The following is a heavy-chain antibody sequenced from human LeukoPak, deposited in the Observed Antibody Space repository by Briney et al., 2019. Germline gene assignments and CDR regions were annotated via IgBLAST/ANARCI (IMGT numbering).Heavy chain of an antibody. V-gene: IGHV3-7*01. CDR1: GFTFSSYW. Sequence: GSLRLSCAASGFTFSSYWMSWVRQAPGKGLEWVANIKQDGSEKYYVDSVKGRFTISRDNAKNSLYLQLNSLSAEATAVYYCARDDGGNWNDLYYYYGMDVWGQGTTVTVSS. D-gene: IGHD1-1*01. J-gene: IGHJ6*02. CDR2: IKQDGSEK. CDR3: ARDDGGNWNDLYYYYGMDV.